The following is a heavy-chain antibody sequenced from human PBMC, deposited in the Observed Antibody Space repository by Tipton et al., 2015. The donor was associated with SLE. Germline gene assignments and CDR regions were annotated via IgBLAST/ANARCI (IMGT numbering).Heavy chain of an antibody. CDR1: GFTFSRYG. CDR3: AKDTTDYGFWSGYYMAGFDY. D-gene: IGHD3-3*01. CDR2: IRYDGSNK. Sequence: SLRLSCAASGFTFSRYGMHWVRQAPGKGLEWVAFIRYDGSNKYYADSVKGRFIISRDNSKNTLYLEMNSLRAEDTAVYYCAKDTTDYGFWSGYYMAGFDYWGQGTLVTVSS. J-gene: IGHJ4*02. V-gene: IGHV3-30*02.